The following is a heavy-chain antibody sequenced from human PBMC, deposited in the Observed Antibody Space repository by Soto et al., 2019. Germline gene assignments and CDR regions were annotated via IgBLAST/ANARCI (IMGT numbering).Heavy chain of an antibody. Sequence: WGSLRLSCAASGFAFISYAIIWFGHSPWKGLEWVSAISGSGGSTYYADSMRGRFAISRDNSKNSLYLQLNNLRVDDTAVYYCAKVGPSYYYGMDVWGQGTTVTVSS. D-gene: IGHD1-26*01. V-gene: IGHV3-23*01. CDR1: GFAFISYA. CDR3: AKVGPSYYYGMDV. CDR2: ISGSGGST. J-gene: IGHJ6*02.